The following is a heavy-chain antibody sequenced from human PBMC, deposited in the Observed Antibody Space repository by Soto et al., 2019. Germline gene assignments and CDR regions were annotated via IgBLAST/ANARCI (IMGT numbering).Heavy chain of an antibody. D-gene: IGHD2-15*01. CDR1: GFIFSNYA. CDR3: AKDLGMCGGSCFDY. V-gene: IGHV3-23*01. CDR2: LSGSGVDT. J-gene: IGHJ4*01. Sequence: EVQLLESGGGLVQPGGSLRLSCAASGFIFSNYALSWVRQAPGKGLEWVSALSGSGVDTYYADSVKGRFTFSRDNSRNTLYLQMNSLRAEDTAIYYCAKDLGMCGGSCFDYWGHGTVVTVSS.